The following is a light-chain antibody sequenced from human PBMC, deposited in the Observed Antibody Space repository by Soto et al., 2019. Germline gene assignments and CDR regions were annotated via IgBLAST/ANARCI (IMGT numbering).Light chain of an antibody. V-gene: IGLV2-8*01. Sequence: QSVLTQPPSASGSPGQSVTISCAGTSNNVGSYDYVSWYRQHPGQAPKLLIYEVTKRPSGVPDRFSGSKSGNTASLTVSGLQAEDEADYYCSSCVGGNRYVFATGTKLTVL. J-gene: IGLJ1*01. CDR2: EVT. CDR1: SNNVGSYDY. CDR3: SSCVGGNRYV.